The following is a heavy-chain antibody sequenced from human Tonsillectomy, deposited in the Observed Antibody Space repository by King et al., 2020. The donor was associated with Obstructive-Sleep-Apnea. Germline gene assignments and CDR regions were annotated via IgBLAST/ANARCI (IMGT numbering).Heavy chain of an antibody. Sequence: VQLVQSGADVKKPGESRRISCKSSRYSFTSYWIRLLRQMHGKGLEVMGRIDTNDTYTNFRPSFQGNVTISADKSISTAYLQWGSLKASDTAMYYCTRLEGSGSYLFDYWGQGTLVTVSS. CDR1: RYSFTSYW. V-gene: IGHV5-10-1*01. J-gene: IGHJ4*02. D-gene: IGHD3-10*01. CDR3: TRLEGSGSYLFDY. CDR2: IDTNDTYT.